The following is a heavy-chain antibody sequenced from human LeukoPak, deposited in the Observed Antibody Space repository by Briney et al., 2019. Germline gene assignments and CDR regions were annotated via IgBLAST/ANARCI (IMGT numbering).Heavy chain of an antibody. CDR2: ISAYNGNT. V-gene: IGHV1-18*01. J-gene: IGHJ6*02. CDR1: GYTFTSYG. D-gene: IGHD3-10*01. CDR3: ARDRNITMVRGVKYYYYYYGMDV. Sequence: ASVKDSCKASGYTFTSYGISWVRQAPGQGLEWMGWISAYNGNTNYAQKLQGRVTMTTDTSTSTAYMELRSLRSDDTAVYYCARDRNITMVRGVKYYYYYYGMDVWGQGTTVTVSS.